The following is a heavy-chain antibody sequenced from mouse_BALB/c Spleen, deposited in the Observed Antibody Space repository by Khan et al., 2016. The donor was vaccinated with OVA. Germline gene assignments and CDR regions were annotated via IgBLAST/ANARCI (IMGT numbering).Heavy chain of an antibody. J-gene: IGHJ2*01. V-gene: IGHV5-17*02. CDR2: LSSGSSSI. CDR3: ARDSNFDY. CDR1: GFTFSRFG. Sequence: EVELVESGGGLVQPGGSRKLSCAASGFTFSRFGMHWVRQAPEKGLAWVAYLSSGSSSIYYAGTVKGRFTISRDNPKNTLFLQMTSLRSEDTAIYYCARDSNFDYWGQGTTLTGAS.